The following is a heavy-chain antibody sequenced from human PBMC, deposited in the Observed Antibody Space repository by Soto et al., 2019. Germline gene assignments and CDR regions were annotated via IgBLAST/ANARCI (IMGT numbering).Heavy chain of an antibody. CDR3: ARAARVYSRSNEPWGGGEV. Sequence: QVQLVQSGAEVKKPGSSVKVSCKASGGTFSSYAISWVRQAPGQGLEWMGGIIHIFGTANYAQKFQGRVTITADKATSTADMARSSLGSEVTAVYYCARAARVYSRSNEPWGGGEVWGQGTTVTVSS. CDR2: IIHIFGTA. J-gene: IGHJ6*02. D-gene: IGHD1-26*01. V-gene: IGHV1-69*06. CDR1: GGTFSSYA.